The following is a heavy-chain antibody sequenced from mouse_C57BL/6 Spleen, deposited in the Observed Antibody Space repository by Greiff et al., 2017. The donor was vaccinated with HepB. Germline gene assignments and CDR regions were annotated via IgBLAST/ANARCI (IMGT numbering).Heavy chain of an antibody. Sequence: QVQLKQPGAELVRPGSSVKLSCKASGYTFTSYWMDWVKQRPGQGLEWIGNIYPSDSETHYNQKFKDKATLTVDKSSSTAYMQLSSLTSEDSAVYYCARSEDSSGSHFDYWGQGTTLTVSS. J-gene: IGHJ2*01. CDR3: ARSEDSSGSHFDY. CDR1: GYTFTSYW. V-gene: IGHV1-61*01. D-gene: IGHD3-2*02. CDR2: IYPSDSET.